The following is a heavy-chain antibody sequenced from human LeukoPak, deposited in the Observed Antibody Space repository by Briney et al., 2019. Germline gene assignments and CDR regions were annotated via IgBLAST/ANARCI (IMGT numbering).Heavy chain of an antibody. Sequence: ASVKVSCKASGGTFSSYAISWVRQAPGQGLEWMGGIIPIFGTANYAQKFQGRVTITRDTSASTAYMELSSLRSEDTAVYYCARAGYSRFFDYWGQGTLVTVSS. D-gene: IGHD6-13*01. J-gene: IGHJ4*02. CDR3: ARAGYSRFFDY. V-gene: IGHV1-69*05. CDR1: GGTFSSYA. CDR2: IIPIFGTA.